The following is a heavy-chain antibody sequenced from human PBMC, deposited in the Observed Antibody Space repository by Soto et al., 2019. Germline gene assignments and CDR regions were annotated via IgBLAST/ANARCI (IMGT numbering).Heavy chain of an antibody. V-gene: IGHV1-69*13. CDR1: GGTFSSYA. D-gene: IGHD2-21*01. J-gene: IGHJ6*02. Sequence: SVKVSCKASGGTFSSYAISWVRQAPGQGLEWMGGIIPIFGTANYAQKFQGRVTITADESTSTAYMELSSLRSEDTAVYYCASSWGGKPNYYYYGMDVWGQGTTVTVSS. CDR3: ASSWGGKPNYYYYGMDV. CDR2: IIPIFGTA.